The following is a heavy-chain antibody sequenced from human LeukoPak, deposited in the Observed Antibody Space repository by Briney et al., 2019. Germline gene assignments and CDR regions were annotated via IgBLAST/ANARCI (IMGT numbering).Heavy chain of an antibody. V-gene: IGHV1-69*05. CDR1: GYTFTSYD. CDR2: IIPIFGTA. CDR3: ARVNVEYSYGPPYYYYYMDV. Sequence: SVKVSCKASGYTFTSYDINWVRQATGQGLEWMGGIIPIFGTANYAQKFQGRVTITTDESTSTAYMELSSLRSEDTAVYYCARVNVEYSYGPPYYYYYMDVWGKGTTVTVSS. J-gene: IGHJ6*03. D-gene: IGHD5-18*01.